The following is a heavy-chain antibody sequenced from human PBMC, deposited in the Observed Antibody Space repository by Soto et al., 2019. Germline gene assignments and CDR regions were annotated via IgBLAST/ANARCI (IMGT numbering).Heavy chain of an antibody. J-gene: IGHJ3*01. D-gene: IGHD7-27*01. CDR1: GFILNNYA. CDR3: VKRGRNWGAFDF. V-gene: IGHV3-23*01. CDR2: IGGTDGDSGGVP. Sequence: VQLLESGGDLVQPGGSLRLSCVASGFILNNYAMSWVRQAPGKGLGWVSTIGGTDGDSGGVPWYEDSVKGRFTISRDSSANTLFLHMDNLRAEDSALYYCVKRGRNWGAFDFWGQGTTVVVSS.